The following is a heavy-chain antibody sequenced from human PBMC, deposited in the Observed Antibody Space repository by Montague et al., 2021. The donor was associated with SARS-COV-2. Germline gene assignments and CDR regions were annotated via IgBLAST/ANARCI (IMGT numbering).Heavy chain of an antibody. CDR3: ATPGSSEFQFEF. CDR1: GGSISSSTYY. CDR2: MYYRGST. D-gene: IGHD3-10*01. Sequence: SETLSLTCTVYGGSISSSTYYWAWIRQPPGKGLEWIGSMYYRGSTYYNPSLKSRVFISVDTTKKQLSLTLTSVTAADTAVYYCATPGSSEFQFEFWGQGNLVAVSS. V-gene: IGHV4-39*01. J-gene: IGHJ4*02.